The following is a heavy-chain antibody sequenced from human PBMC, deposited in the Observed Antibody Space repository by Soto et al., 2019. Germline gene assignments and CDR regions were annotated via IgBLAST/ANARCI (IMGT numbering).Heavy chain of an antibody. V-gene: IGHV1-69*13. D-gene: IGHD5-12*01. CDR3: ARGNHRWLQLWYFDL. Sequence: SVKVSCKASGGTFSNYPISWVRQAPGQGLEWMGGIIPIFGTVNYAQKSQGRVTITADESTSTAYMELSSLRSEDTAVYYCARGNHRWLQLWYFDLWGRGTLVTVSS. CDR1: GGTFSNYP. J-gene: IGHJ2*01. CDR2: IIPIFGTV.